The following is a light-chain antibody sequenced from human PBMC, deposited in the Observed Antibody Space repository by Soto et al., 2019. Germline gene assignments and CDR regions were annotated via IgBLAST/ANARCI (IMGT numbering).Light chain of an antibody. J-gene: IGLJ2*01. Sequence: QSVLTQSPSASASLGASVNLTCTLSGGHSNYAIAWHQQQPQKGPRYLMKLNSDGSHSKGDGIPDRFSGSSSGAERYLTISSLQSEDEADYYCQTWGTGIHVVFGGGTKLTV. CDR1: GGHSNYA. CDR3: QTWGTGIHVV. CDR2: LNSDGSH. V-gene: IGLV4-69*01.